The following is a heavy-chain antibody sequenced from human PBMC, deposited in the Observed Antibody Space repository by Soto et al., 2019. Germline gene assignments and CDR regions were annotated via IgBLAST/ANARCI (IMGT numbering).Heavy chain of an antibody. Sequence: VESGGGLVQPGGSLRLSCAASGFTFSSYSMNWVRQAPGKGLEWVSYISSSSSTIYYADSVKGRFTISRDNAKNSLYLQMNSLRDEDTAVYYCASIFITGLHYYYYYGMDVWGQGTTVTVSS. CDR3: ASIFITGLHYYYYYGMDV. CDR1: GFTFSSYS. D-gene: IGHD1-20*01. CDR2: ISSSSSTI. J-gene: IGHJ6*02. V-gene: IGHV3-48*02.